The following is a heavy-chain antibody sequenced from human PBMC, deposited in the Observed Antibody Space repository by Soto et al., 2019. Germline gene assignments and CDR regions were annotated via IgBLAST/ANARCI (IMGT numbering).Heavy chain of an antibody. Sequence: KASETLSLTCTVSGGSISSYYWSWIRQPPGKGLEWIGYIYYSGSTNYNPSLKSRVTISVDTSKNQFSLKLSSVTAADTAVYYCARNQRLAHYYFDYWGQGTLVTVSS. CDR1: GGSISSYY. J-gene: IGHJ4*02. CDR3: ARNQRLAHYYFDY. CDR2: IYYSGST. V-gene: IGHV4-59*01. D-gene: IGHD4-17*01.